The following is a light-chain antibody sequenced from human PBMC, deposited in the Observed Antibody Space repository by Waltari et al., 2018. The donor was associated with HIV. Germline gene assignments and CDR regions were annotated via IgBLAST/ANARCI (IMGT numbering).Light chain of an antibody. CDR1: SSDIGSYNR. CDR2: DVP. CDR3: NSYTISLLASSLFV. Sequence: QSALTQPPSVSGSPGQSVTISCTGTSSDIGSYNRVSWYQQPPGTAPKLIIYDVPNRPGGVPNRCAGSKSGNTASLTISGLQAEDEADYYCNSYTISLLASSLFVFGTGTKVTVL. J-gene: IGLJ1*01. V-gene: IGLV2-18*02.